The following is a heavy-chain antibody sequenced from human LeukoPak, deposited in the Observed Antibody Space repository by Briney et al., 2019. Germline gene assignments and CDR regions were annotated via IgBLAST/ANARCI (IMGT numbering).Heavy chain of an antibody. CDR3: VRGGQGDGHSADEGFDI. D-gene: IGHD5-18*01. Sequence: SQTLSFTCAVSGDSVLSNSSWNWIRQSPSRGLEWLGRTYYRSNWYNDYGVSVKSRININPDTSKNLFSLQLSSVTPEDTAVYYCVRGGQGDGHSADEGFDIWGQGTMVTVS. J-gene: IGHJ3*02. V-gene: IGHV6-1*01. CDR2: TYYRSNWYN. CDR1: GDSVLSNSS.